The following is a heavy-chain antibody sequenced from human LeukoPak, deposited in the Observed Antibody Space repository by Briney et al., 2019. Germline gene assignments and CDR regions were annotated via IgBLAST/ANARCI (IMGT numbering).Heavy chain of an antibody. CDR1: GFTFSSYG. CDR3: AKDRGSYRNYPFDY. D-gene: IGHD1-26*01. J-gene: IGHJ4*02. V-gene: IGHV3-23*01. CDR2: ISGSGGST. Sequence: GGSLRLSCAASGFTFSSYGMSWVRQAPGKGLEWVSAISGSGGSTYYADSVKGRFTISRDNSKNTLYLPMNSLRAEDTAVYYCAKDRGSYRNYPFDYWGQGTLVTVSS.